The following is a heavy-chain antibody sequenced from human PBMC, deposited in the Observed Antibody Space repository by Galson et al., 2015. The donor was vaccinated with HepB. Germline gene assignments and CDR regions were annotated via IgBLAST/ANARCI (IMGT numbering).Heavy chain of an antibody. Sequence: SLRLSCAASGFTFSSYAMTWVRQAPGKGLEWVSAISGSGGSTYYADSVKGRFTISRDNSKNTLYLQMNSLRTEDTAVYYCAKAVVAATPIWVDYWGQGTLVTVSS. J-gene: IGHJ4*02. CDR3: AKAVVAATPIWVDY. CDR2: ISGSGGST. CDR1: GFTFSSYA. D-gene: IGHD2-15*01. V-gene: IGHV3-23*01.